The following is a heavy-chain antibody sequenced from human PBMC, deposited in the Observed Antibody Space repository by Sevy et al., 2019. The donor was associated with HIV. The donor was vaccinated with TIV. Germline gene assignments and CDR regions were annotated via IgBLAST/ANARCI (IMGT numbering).Heavy chain of an antibody. Sequence: GGSLRLSCAASGFTFSSYGMHWVRQAPGKGLEWVAVISPDGTNKYYGDSMRGRFTSSRDNSMNTLYLQMDTVRVEDTAVYYCATGYCSPICSIDYWGQGTLVTVSS. J-gene: IGHJ4*02. V-gene: IGHV3-30*03. D-gene: IGHD2-2*03. CDR2: ISPDGTNK. CDR3: ATGYCSPICSIDY. CDR1: GFTFSSYG.